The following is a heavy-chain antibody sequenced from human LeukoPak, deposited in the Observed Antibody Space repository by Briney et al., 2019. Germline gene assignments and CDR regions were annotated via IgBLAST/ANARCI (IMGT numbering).Heavy chain of an antibody. V-gene: IGHV1-69*05. CDR1: GGTFSSYA. Sequence: SVKVSCKASGGTFSSYAISWVRQAPGQGLEWMRGIIPIFGTANYAQKFQGRVTITTDESTSTAYMELSSLRSEDTAVYYCARGWELLAALDYWGQGTLVTVSS. CDR3: ARGWELLAALDY. CDR2: IIPIFGTA. D-gene: IGHD1-26*01. J-gene: IGHJ4*02.